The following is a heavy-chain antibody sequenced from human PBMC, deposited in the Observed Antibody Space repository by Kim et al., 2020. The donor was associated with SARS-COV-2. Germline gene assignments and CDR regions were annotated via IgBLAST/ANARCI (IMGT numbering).Heavy chain of an antibody. Sequence: SETLSLTCAVYGGSFSGYYWSWIRQPPGKGLEWIGEINHSGSTNYNPSLKSRVTISVDTSKNQFSLKLSSVTAADTAVYYCAVSAYSGWFDPWGQGTLVTVSS. J-gene: IGHJ5*02. CDR2: INHSGST. CDR1: GGSFSGYY. CDR3: AVSAYSGWFDP. V-gene: IGHV4-34*01. D-gene: IGHD3-10*01.